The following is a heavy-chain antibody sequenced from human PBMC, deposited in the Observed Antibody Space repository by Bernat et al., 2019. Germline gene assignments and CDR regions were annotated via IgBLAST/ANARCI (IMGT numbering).Heavy chain of an antibody. Sequence: EVQLVESGGGLVKPGGFLRLSCAASGFTSNDAWISWVRQAPGKGLEWVGLIKNKLYGGATAYAAPVKGRFTISRDDSKNTLYLQMNSLKIEDTAMYYCTTLLPTRGYFDYWGQGTLATVSS. CDR3: TTLLPTRGYFDY. CDR2: IKNKLYGGAT. D-gene: IGHD3-10*01. CDR1: GFTSNDAW. J-gene: IGHJ4*02. V-gene: IGHV3-15*01.